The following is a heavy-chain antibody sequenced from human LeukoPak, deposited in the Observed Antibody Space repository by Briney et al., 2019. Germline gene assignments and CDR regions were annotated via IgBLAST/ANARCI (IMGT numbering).Heavy chain of an antibody. CDR3: ARGRYEFSAGMDV. CDR2: IWYDGSNK. CDR1: GFTFSNYG. V-gene: IGHV3-33*01. D-gene: IGHD5-12*01. Sequence: GGSLRLSCAASGFTFSNYGMHWVRQAPGKGLEWVAIIWYDGSNKYYADSVKGRFTISRDNSKSTLYLQMNSLRVEDTAVYYCARGRYEFSAGMDVWGQGTTVTVSS. J-gene: IGHJ6*02.